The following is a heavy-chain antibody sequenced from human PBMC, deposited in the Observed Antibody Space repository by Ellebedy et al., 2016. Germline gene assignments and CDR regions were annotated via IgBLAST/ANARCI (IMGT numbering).Heavy chain of an antibody. V-gene: IGHV1-46*01. D-gene: IGHD6-6*01. CDR3: ARLEYSSASHYYYYGMDV. CDR1: GYTFINYY. Sequence: ASVKVSCKTSGYTFINYYIHWVREAPGQGLEWMGVINPNGGYTGYAQKFQGRVTMTRDTSTSTVYMELSSLKSDDTAIYYCARLEYSSASHYYYYGMDVWGQGTTVTVSS. CDR2: INPNGGYT. J-gene: IGHJ6*02.